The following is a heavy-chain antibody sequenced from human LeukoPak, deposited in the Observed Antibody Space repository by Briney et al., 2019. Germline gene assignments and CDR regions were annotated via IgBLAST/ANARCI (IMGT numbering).Heavy chain of an antibody. CDR1: RATFSSYA. V-gene: IGHV1-69*05. CDR3: ARLAYGSWSIKPRFDP. CDR2: IIPIFRTA. Sequence: ASVKASCKASRATFSSYAISRVRQAPGQGLEWMGGIIPIFRTANYSQKFQGRVTITTDESTSTAYMELSSLRSEDTAVYYCARLAYGSWSIKPRFDPWGQGTRVTVSS. J-gene: IGHJ5*02. D-gene: IGHD3-10*01.